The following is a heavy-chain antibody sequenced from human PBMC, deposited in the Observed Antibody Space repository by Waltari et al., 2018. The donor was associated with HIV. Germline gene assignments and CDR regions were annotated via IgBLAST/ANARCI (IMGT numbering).Heavy chain of an antibody. Sequence: EVQLLESGGDLVQPGVSLRLSCAASGFIFSNNAMSWVRQAPGKGLEWVSSISGNGRDTNYAASVKGRFTISRDNSKNILYLQMNSLQAEDTAVYFCAGGFSHVLDYWGQGTLVTVSS. CDR1: GFIFSNNA. CDR3: AGGFSHVLDY. V-gene: IGHV3-23*01. J-gene: IGHJ4*02. CDR2: ISGNGRDT. D-gene: IGHD5-18*01.